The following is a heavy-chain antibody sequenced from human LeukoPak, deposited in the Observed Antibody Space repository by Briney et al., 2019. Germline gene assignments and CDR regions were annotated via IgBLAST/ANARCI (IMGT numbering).Heavy chain of an antibody. D-gene: IGHD2-2*01. CDR1: GFTFSSYA. CDR2: ISGSGGST. J-gene: IGHJ4*02. CDR3: ANRYCSSTSCWDY. Sequence: GGSLRLSCAASGFTFSSYAMIWVRQAPGKGLEWVSAISGSGGSTYYADSVKGRFTISRDNSKNTLYLQMNSLRAEDTAVYYCANRYCSSTSCWDYWGQGTLVTVSS. V-gene: IGHV3-23*01.